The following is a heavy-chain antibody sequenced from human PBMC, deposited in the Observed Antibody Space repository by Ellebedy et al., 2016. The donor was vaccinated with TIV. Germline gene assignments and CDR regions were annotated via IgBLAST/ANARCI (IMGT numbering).Heavy chain of an antibody. CDR1: GFTFSSYW. D-gene: IGHD4-17*01. V-gene: IGHV3-7*01. CDR3: ATDGSYGDYRSPTHAFEF. Sequence: GGSLRLSCAAPGFTFSSYWMSWVRQAPGKGLEWVANINQDGSEKYYVDSVKGRFTISRDNAKNSLYLQLNSLGADETAVYYCATDGSYGDYRSPTHAFEFWGQGTMVTVSS. CDR2: INQDGSEK. J-gene: IGHJ3*01.